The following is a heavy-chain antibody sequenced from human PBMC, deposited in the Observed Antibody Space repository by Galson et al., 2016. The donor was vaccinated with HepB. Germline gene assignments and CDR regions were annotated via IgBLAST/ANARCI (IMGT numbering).Heavy chain of an antibody. V-gene: IGHV3-30*18. D-gene: IGHD2-15*01. CDR2: VSHGGSKN. Sequence: SLRLSCAASGFSFSNYGMHWVRQAPGKGLEWVAGVSHGGSKNYYVDSVKGRFTISRDNSKNTLYLQMNSLRPEDTAIYYCAKDYCSDTCHLGRWNVWGQGTPVTVSS. CDR1: GFSFSNYG. CDR3: AKDYCSDTCHLGRWNV. J-gene: IGHJ6*02.